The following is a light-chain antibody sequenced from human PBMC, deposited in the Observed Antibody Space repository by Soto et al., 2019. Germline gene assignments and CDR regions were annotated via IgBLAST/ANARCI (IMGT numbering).Light chain of an antibody. Sequence: QSALTQRASVSGSPGQSITISCTGTSSDVGGYDYVSWYQQHPGKAPKLMIYDVSYRPSGVSNRFSGSKSGNTASLTISGLQAEDEADYYCSSYTSSSTLFGAGTKLTVL. CDR2: DVS. V-gene: IGLV2-14*01. J-gene: IGLJ2*01. CDR1: SSDVGGYDY. CDR3: SSYTSSSTL.